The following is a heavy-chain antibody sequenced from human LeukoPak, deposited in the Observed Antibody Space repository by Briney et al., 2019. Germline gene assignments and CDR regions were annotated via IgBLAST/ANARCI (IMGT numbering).Heavy chain of an antibody. J-gene: IGHJ4*02. V-gene: IGHV4-61*01. D-gene: IGHD4-17*01. CDR2: IFHSGST. CDR3: ASLDYGDYEGLFDY. CDR1: GGSVSRGSYY. Sequence: PSETLSLTCTVTGGSVSRGSYYWSWIRQPPGKGLEWIGYIFHSGSTNYSPSLNSRVTISVDRSKNQFSLKLSSVTAADTAVYYCASLDYGDYEGLFDYWGQGTLVTVSS.